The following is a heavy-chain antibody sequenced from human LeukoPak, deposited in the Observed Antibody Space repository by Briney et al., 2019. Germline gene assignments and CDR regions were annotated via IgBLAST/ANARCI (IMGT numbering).Heavy chain of an antibody. J-gene: IGHJ4*02. V-gene: IGHV3-66*01. CDR2: IYRGGST. D-gene: IGHD5-18*01. Sequence: PGGSLTLSCAASGFTVGSNYMSWVRQAPRKGLQWVSIIYRGGSTNYADSVKGRFTISRDNAKNSLYLEMNSLRAEDTAVYYCARDRSGYAFDDWGQGAMVSV. CDR3: ARDRSGYAFDD. CDR1: GFTVGSNY.